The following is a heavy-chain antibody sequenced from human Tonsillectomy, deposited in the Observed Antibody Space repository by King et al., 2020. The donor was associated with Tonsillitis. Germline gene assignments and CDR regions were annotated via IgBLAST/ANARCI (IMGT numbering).Heavy chain of an antibody. CDR3: ARLVAGTTYYYYGMDV. V-gene: IGHV4-34*01. CDR2: INQSEST. Sequence: VQLQQWGAGLLKPSETLSLTCAVYGGSFTGYFWSWIRQPPGKGLDWIGEINQSESTNYNPSLKSRLTISVDTTKNQFSLRLSSLTAADTAVYYCARLVAGTTYYYYGMDVWGQGTTVTVSS. D-gene: IGHD1-1*01. J-gene: IGHJ6*02. CDR1: GGSFTGYF.